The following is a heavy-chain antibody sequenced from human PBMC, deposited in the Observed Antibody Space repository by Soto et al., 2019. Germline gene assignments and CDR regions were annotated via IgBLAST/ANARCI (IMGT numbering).Heavy chain of an antibody. J-gene: IGHJ6*03. CDR1: GFTFSDYY. D-gene: IGHD4-17*01. CDR2: VSSSGNTI. CDR3: ARVADYGKMYFYYYMDV. V-gene: IGHV3-11*01. Sequence: QVQLVESGGGLVRPGGSLRLSCAASGFTFSDYYMSWIRQAPGKGLEWISYVSSSGNTIYYADSVKGRLIISRDNAKNSLYLQMNSLRAEDTAVYYCARVADYGKMYFYYYMDVWGKGTTVIVSS.